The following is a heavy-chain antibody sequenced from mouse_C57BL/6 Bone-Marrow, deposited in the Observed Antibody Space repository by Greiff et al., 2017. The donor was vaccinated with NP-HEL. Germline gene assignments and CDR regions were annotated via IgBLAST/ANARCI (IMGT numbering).Heavy chain of an antibody. CDR1: GYAFTNYL. CDR2: INPGSGGT. Sequence: VQLQQSGAELVRPGTSVKVSCKASGYAFTNYLIEGVKQRPGQGLAWMGVINPGSGGTTSNEKVKGTATLTADKSSSTAYMQLSSLTSEDAAVYFCARCDYGWFAYWGQGTLVTVSA. V-gene: IGHV1-54*01. CDR3: ARCDYGWFAY. D-gene: IGHD2-4*01. J-gene: IGHJ3*01.